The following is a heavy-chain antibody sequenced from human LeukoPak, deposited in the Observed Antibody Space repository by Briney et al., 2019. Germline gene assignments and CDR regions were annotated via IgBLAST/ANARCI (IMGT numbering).Heavy chain of an antibody. J-gene: IGHJ4*02. D-gene: IGHD3-22*01. CDR2: ISGSSNSI. V-gene: IGHV3-48*02. CDR3: ARDPWDDVSGFLGDY. CDR1: GFTFNNYG. Sequence: PGGSLRLSCEASGFTFNNYGMNWVRQAPGEGLEWLSYISGSSNSIYYADSVRGRFTISRDNAKNSLSLQMNSLRDEDTAVYYCARDPWDDVSGFLGDYWGQGTLVTVSS.